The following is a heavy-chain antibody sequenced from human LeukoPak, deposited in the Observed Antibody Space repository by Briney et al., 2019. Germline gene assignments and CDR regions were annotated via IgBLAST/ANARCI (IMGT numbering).Heavy chain of an antibody. CDR2: INPNSGGT. J-gene: IGHJ6*02. CDR3: ARDQQLWLGYYYGMDV. V-gene: IGHV1-2*02. Sequence: ASVKVSCKASGYTFTGCYMHWVRQAPGQGLEWVGWINPNSGGTNYAQKFQGRVTMTRDTSISTAYMELSRLRSDDTAVYYCARDQQLWLGYYYGMDVWGQGTTVTVSS. CDR1: GYTFTGCY. D-gene: IGHD5-18*01.